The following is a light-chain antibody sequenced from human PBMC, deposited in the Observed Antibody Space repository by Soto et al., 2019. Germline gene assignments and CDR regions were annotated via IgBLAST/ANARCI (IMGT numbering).Light chain of an antibody. CDR1: QSVTTSV. CDR2: GAT. V-gene: IGKV3-20*01. J-gene: IGKJ1*01. Sequence: EVVLAQSPGTLSLSPGERATLSCRASQSVTTSVLAWYQQTPGQATRLLIYGATRRATGIPDRFTGSGSGTDFTLTVSSLEPEDFAVYYCQQYVRSPPAFGQGTKVAI. CDR3: QQYVRSPPA.